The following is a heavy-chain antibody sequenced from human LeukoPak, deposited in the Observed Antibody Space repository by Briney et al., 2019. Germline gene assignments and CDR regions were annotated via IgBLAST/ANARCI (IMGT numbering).Heavy chain of an antibody. J-gene: IGHJ6*03. CDR2: ISYDGSNK. CDR3: ARARDPLRYFDWLPSHVYYMDV. V-gene: IGHV3-30*03. Sequence: PGRSLRLSCAASGFTFSSYGMHWVRQAPGKGLEWVAVISYDGSNKYYADSVKGRFTISRDNAKTSLYLQMNSLRAEDTAVYYCARARDPLRYFDWLPSHVYYMDVWGKGTTVTVSS. D-gene: IGHD3-9*01. CDR1: GFTFSSYG.